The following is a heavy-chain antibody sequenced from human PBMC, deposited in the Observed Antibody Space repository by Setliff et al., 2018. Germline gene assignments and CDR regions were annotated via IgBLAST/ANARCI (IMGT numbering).Heavy chain of an antibody. J-gene: IGHJ4*02. Sequence: GGSLRLSCAASGFTFSSYAMSWVRQAPGKGLEWVSAISGSGGSTYYADSVKGRFTITRDNSKNTRYVQMNTLGAEDTSVYYCMNWDGAFWGRGTLVTVSS. CDR3: MNWDGAF. CDR1: GFTFSSYA. CDR2: ISGSGGST. V-gene: IGHV3-23*01. D-gene: IGHD1-26*01.